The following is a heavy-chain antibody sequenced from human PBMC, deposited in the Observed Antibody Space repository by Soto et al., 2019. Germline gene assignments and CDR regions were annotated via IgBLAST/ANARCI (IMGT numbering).Heavy chain of an antibody. Sequence: ASVKVSCKASGYTFTSYAMHWVRQAPGQRLEWMGWINAGNGNTKYSQKFQGRVTITRDTSASKAYMELSSLRSEDTAVYYCARGEGGYDILTGTYNWFDPWGQGTLVTVSS. CDR1: GYTFTSYA. J-gene: IGHJ5*02. CDR2: INAGNGNT. D-gene: IGHD3-9*01. CDR3: ARGEGGYDILTGTYNWFDP. V-gene: IGHV1-3*01.